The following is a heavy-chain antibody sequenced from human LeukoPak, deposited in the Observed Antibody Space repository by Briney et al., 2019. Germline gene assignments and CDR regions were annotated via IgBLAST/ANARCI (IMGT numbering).Heavy chain of an antibody. Sequence: PSETLSLTCTVSGDSISTGGYYWSWIRQPPGKGLEWIGYIYYRGSTNYNPSLKSRVTISVDTSKNQFSLKLSSVTAADTAVYYCARDRGYSSSWYYSASLVDVYYYYGMDVWGQGTTVTVSS. CDR1: GDSISTGGYY. CDR3: ARDRGYSSSWYYSASLVDVYYYYGMDV. D-gene: IGHD6-13*01. V-gene: IGHV4-61*08. CDR2: IYYRGST. J-gene: IGHJ6*02.